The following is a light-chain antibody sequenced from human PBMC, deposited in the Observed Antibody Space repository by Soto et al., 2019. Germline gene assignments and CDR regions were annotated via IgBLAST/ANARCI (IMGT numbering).Light chain of an antibody. CDR1: QSISSV. CDR3: QQYNTYPWT. CDR2: DAS. V-gene: IGKV1-5*01. Sequence: DIQMTQSPATLSASVGDRVTITCRASQSISSVLAWYQQKPGKVPKLLIDDASSLESGVPSRFSGSGSGTEFTITISSLQPDDFATYYCQQYNTYPWTFGQGTKVVVK. J-gene: IGKJ1*01.